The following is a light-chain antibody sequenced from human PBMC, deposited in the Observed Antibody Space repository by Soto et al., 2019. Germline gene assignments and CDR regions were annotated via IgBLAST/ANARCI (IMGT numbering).Light chain of an antibody. CDR2: LNSDGSH. J-gene: IGLJ3*02. Sequence: QLVLTKSPSASASLGASVKLTCTLSSGHSSYAIAWHQQQPEKGPRYLMKLNSDGSHSKGDGIPDRFSGSSSGAERYLTISSLQSDDEADYYCQTWGTGLLVFGGGTKLTVL. V-gene: IGLV4-69*01. CDR3: QTWGTGLLV. CDR1: SGHSSYA.